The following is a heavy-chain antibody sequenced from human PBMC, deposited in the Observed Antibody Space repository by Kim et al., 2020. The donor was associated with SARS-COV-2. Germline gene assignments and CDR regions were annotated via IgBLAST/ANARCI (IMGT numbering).Heavy chain of an antibody. Sequence: ASVKVSCKASGYTFTSYAMHWVRQAPGQRLEWMGWINAGNGNTKYSQKFQGRVTITRDTSASTAYMELSSLRSEDTAVYYCAREKITMVRGVIAPGEKTSDYWGQGTLVTVSS. CDR2: INAGNGNT. V-gene: IGHV1-3*01. J-gene: IGHJ4*02. D-gene: IGHD3-10*01. CDR1: GYTFTSYA. CDR3: AREKITMVRGVIAPGEKTSDY.